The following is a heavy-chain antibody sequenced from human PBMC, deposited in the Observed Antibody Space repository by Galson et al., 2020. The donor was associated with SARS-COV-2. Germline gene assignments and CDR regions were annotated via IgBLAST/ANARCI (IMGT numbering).Heavy chain of an antibody. V-gene: IGHV4-30-4*01. CDR2: IHYNGKT. Sequence: ETSETLSLTCTVSGGSISSGDYFWSWIRQPPGKGLEWIGYIHYNGKTYYNPSLRSRLTISVDTSKNQFSLRLTSVTAADTAVYYCARDPVVTTVTNFGLDVWGQGTTVTVSS. J-gene: IGHJ6*02. CDR1: GGSISSGDYF. D-gene: IGHD4-17*01. CDR3: ARDPVVTTVTNFGLDV.